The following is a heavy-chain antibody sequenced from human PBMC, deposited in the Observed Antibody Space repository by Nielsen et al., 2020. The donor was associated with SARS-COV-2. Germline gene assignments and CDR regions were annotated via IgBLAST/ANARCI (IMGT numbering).Heavy chain of an antibody. J-gene: IGHJ6*02. Sequence: ASVKVSCKASGYTFTSYYMHWVRQAPGQGLEWMGIINPSGGSTSYAQKFQGRVTMTRDTSTSTVYMELSSLRSEDTAVYYCATGFYGSGSYYKVLGYYYGMDVWGQGTTVTVSS. D-gene: IGHD3-10*01. CDR3: ATGFYGSGSYYKVLGYYYGMDV. CDR1: GYTFTSYY. V-gene: IGHV1-46*01. CDR2: INPSGGST.